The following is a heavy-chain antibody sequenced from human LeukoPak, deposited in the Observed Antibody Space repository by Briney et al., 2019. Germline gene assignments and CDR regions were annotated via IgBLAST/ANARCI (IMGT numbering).Heavy chain of an antibody. J-gene: IGHJ4*02. D-gene: IGHD6-13*01. V-gene: IGHV4-59*01. CDR3: ARLYSSSLGRVFDY. Sequence: SETLSLTCTVSGGSISSYDWSWIRQPPGKGLEWIGYISYSGSTNYNPSLKSRVTISVDTSKNQFSLKLSSVTAADTAIYYCARLYSSSLGRVFDYWGQGTLVTVSS. CDR1: GGSISSYD. CDR2: ISYSGST.